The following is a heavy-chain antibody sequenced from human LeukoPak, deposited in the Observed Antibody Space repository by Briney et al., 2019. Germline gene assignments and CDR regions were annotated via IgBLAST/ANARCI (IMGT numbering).Heavy chain of an antibody. CDR2: IKQDGSAK. CDR1: GFTFSIFW. J-gene: IGHJ4*02. V-gene: IGHV3-7*01. Sequence: GGSLRLSCAASGFTFSIFWMSWVRHAPGKGLEWVANIKQDGSAKYYVDSVKGRFTISRDNARNSLYLEMNNLRAEDTAIYYCATSYDSSGNNWGQGTLVTVSS. CDR3: ATSYDSSGNN. D-gene: IGHD3-22*01.